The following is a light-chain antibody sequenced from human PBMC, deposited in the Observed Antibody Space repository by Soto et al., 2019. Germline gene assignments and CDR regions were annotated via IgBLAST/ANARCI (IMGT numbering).Light chain of an antibody. V-gene: IGKV3D-20*01. J-gene: IGKJ5*01. Sequence: EIVLTQSPATLSVSLGESATLSGGASQTVSSRYLAWYQQRPVLAPRLLMYDASSRAAGIPDRFSGSGAGRVFTPPLSRKEPEDAAVHSSQPYGSATANTIGQGTRLEIK. CDR3: QPYGSATANT. CDR2: DAS. CDR1: QTVSSRY.